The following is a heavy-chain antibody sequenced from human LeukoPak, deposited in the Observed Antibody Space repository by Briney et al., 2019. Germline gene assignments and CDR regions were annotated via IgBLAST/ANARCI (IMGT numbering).Heavy chain of an antibody. Sequence: GGSLRLSCAASGFTFSSYAMSWVRQAPGKGLGWVSAISGSGGSTYYADSVKGRFTISRDNSKNTLYLQMNSLRAEDTAVYYCAKPLWFGEGGFDYWGQGTTVTVSS. V-gene: IGHV3-23*01. CDR2: ISGSGGST. D-gene: IGHD3-10*01. J-gene: IGHJ4*03. CDR3: AKPLWFGEGGFDY. CDR1: GFTFSSYA.